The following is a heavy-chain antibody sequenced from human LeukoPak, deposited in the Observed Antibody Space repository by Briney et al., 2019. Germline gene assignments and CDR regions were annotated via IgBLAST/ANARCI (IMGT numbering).Heavy chain of an antibody. CDR2: IYSGGST. Sequence: GGSLRLSCAASGFTVSSNYMSWVRQAPGKGLEWVSVIYSGGSTYYADSVKGRFTISRDNSKNTLYLQMNSLRAEDTAVYYCARVPNLGELSHLDYWGQGTPVTVSS. J-gene: IGHJ4*02. D-gene: IGHD3-16*02. V-gene: IGHV3-53*01. CDR1: GFTVSSNY. CDR3: ARVPNLGELSHLDY.